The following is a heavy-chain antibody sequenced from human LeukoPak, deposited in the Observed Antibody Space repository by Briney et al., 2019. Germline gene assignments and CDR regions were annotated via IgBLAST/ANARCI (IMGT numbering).Heavy chain of an antibody. CDR2: IYYSGST. J-gene: IGHJ4*02. D-gene: IGHD3-22*01. CDR1: GGSISSYY. V-gene: IGHV4-59*08. CDR3: ARQFAYYDSSGYSSTNFDY. Sequence: SETLSLTCTVSGGSISSYYWSWIRQPPGKGLEWIGYIYYSGSTNYNPSLKSRVTISVDTSKNQFSLKLSSVTAADTAVYYCARQFAYYDSSGYSSTNFDYWGQGTLVTVSS.